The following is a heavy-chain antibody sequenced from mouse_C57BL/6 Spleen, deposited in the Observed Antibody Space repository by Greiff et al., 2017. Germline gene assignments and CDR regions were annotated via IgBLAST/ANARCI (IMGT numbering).Heavy chain of an antibody. CDR3: ASGRYWYFDV. CDR2: IDPSDSYT. J-gene: IGHJ1*03. D-gene: IGHD1-1*01. CDR1: GYTFTSYW. V-gene: IGHV1-50*01. Sequence: QVQLQQPGAELVKPGASVKLSCKASGYTFTSYWMQWVKQRPGQGLAWIGEIDPSDSYTNYNQKFKGKATLTVDTSSSTSYMQLSSLTSEDSAVYFCASGRYWYFDVWGTGTTVTVSS.